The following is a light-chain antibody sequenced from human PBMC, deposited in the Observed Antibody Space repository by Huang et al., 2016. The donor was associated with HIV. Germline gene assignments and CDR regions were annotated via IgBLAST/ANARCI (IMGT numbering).Light chain of an antibody. CDR3: QQYNRFYT. J-gene: IGKJ2*01. CDR1: QSVGNW. CDR2: TAA. Sequence: DIQMTQSPSTLSASVGDRVTITCRASQSVGNWLAWYQQKPGQAPKLLIYTAATLQKGVPSRFSGSGSETEFTLTINSLQPDDFATYYCQQYNRFYTFGQGTRLDIK. V-gene: IGKV1-5*03.